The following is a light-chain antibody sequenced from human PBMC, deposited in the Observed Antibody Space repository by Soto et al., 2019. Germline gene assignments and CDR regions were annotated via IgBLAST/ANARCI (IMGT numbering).Light chain of an antibody. V-gene: IGLV2-23*01. CDR1: SSDVGSYNL. Sequence: QSALTQPASVSGSPGQSITISCTGTSSDVGSYNLVSWYQQHPGKAPKLMIYEGSKWPSGVSNRFSGSKSGNTASLTISGLQAEDEADYYCSSYAGSSTRWVFGGGTKLTVL. CDR3: SSYAGSSTRWV. CDR2: EGS. J-gene: IGLJ3*02.